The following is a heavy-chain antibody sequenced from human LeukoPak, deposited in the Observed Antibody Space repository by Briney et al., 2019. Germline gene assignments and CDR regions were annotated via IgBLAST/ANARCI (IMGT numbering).Heavy chain of an antibody. CDR2: ISYDGSNK. J-gene: IGHJ4*02. CDR3: VKDLRWYFDY. Sequence: PGGSLRLSCAASGFTFSSYGMHWVRQAPGKGLEWVAVISYDGSNKYYADSVKGRFTISRDNSKNTLYLQMNSLRAEDTAVYYCVKDLRWYFDYWGQGTLVTVSS. CDR1: GFTFSSYG. V-gene: IGHV3-30*18. D-gene: IGHD4-23*01.